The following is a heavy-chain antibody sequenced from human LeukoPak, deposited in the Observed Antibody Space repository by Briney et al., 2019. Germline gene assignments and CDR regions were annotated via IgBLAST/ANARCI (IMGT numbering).Heavy chain of an antibody. Sequence: SETLSLTCAVYGGSFSGYYWSWIRQPPGKGLEWIGEINHSGSTNYNPSLKSRVTISVDTSKNQFSLKLSSVTAADTAVYYCARHEYYYDSSGLSHAFDIWGQGTMVTVSS. D-gene: IGHD3-22*01. CDR1: GGSFSGYY. CDR2: INHSGST. V-gene: IGHV4-34*01. CDR3: ARHEYYYDSSGLSHAFDI. J-gene: IGHJ3*02.